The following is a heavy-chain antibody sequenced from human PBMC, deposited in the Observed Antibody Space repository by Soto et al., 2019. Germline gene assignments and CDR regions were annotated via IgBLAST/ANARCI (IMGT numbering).Heavy chain of an antibody. CDR3: ARDRGVLLWFGDLGWFDP. V-gene: IGHV4-34*01. CDR2: INHSGST. Sequence: QVQLQQWGAGLLKPSETLSLTCAVYGGSFSGYYWSWIRQPPGKGLEWIGEINHSGSTNYNPSLKSRVTRSVDTSKIQFSLKLSSVTAADTAVYYCARDRGVLLWFGDLGWFDPWGQGTLVTVSS. J-gene: IGHJ5*02. D-gene: IGHD3-10*01. CDR1: GGSFSGYY.